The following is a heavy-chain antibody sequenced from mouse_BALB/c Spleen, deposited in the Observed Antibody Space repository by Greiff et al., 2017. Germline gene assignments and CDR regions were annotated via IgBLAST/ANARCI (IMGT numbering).Heavy chain of an antibody. V-gene: IGHV3-2*02. Sequence: EVKLVESGPGLVKPSQSLSLTCTVTGYSITSDYAWNWIRQFPGNKLEWMGYISYSGSTSYNPSLKSRISITRDTSKNQFFLQLNSVTTEDTATYYCARTGVRGYYFDYWGQGTTLTVSS. CDR1: GYSITSDYA. D-gene: IGHD2-14*01. CDR3: ARTGVRGYYFDY. CDR2: ISYSGST. J-gene: IGHJ2*01.